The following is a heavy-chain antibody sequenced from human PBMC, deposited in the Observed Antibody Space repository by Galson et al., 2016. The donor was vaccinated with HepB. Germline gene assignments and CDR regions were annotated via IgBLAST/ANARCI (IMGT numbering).Heavy chain of an antibody. CDR3: ARDPHASGWAAYYFDA. D-gene: IGHD6-19*01. CDR2: IWSDRSNR. V-gene: IGHV3-33*01. Sequence: SLRLSCAVSGFTFSRSGMHWVRQAPGKGLEWVAVIWSDRSNRYYADSVQGRFTISRDNSKNTLFLQMNSLRAEDTAVYFCARDPHASGWAAYYFDAWGQGTLVTASS. J-gene: IGHJ5*02. CDR1: GFTFSRSG.